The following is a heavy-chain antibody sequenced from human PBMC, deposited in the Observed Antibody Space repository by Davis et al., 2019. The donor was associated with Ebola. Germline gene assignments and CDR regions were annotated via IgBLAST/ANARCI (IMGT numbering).Heavy chain of an antibody. CDR1: GYSFTSYW. J-gene: IGHJ4*02. Sequence: GESLKISCKGSGYSFTSYWIGWVRQMPGKGLEWMGIIYPGDSDTRYSPSFQGQVTISADKSVNTAYLQWSSLKASDTAMYYCARRGSNVELGIWYFGYWGQGTLVTVSS. CDR3: ARRGSNVELGIWYFGY. CDR2: IYPGDSDT. V-gene: IGHV5-51*01. D-gene: IGHD3-16*01.